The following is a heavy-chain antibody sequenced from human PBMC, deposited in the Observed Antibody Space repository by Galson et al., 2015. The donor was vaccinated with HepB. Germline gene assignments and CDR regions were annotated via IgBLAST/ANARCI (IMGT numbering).Heavy chain of an antibody. D-gene: IGHD2/OR15-2a*01. Sequence: SLRLSCAASRFTFDNYAMRWVRQAPGKGLEWVAGISGSGGSTYSADSLKGRFTISRDNSKNMLFLEMNSLRADDAAVYYCARDGSRDCSGPTFYFYYYHYMDVWGKGTTVTVSS. V-gene: IGHV3-23*01. CDR2: ISGSGGST. CDR3: ARDGSRDCSGPTFYFYYYHYMDV. CDR1: RFTFDNYA. J-gene: IGHJ6*03.